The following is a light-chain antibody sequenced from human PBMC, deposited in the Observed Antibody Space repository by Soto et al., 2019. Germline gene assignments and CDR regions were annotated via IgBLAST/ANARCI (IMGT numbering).Light chain of an antibody. J-gene: IGLJ3*02. V-gene: IGLV1-47*01. Sequence: QSVLPQPPSASGTPGQRVPISCSGSSSNIGSHYVYWYQQLPGTAPKLLIYRNNQRPSGVPDRFSGSKSGTSASLAISGLRSEDEADYYCAAWDDSLSGPNWVFGGGTKLTVL. CDR1: SSNIGSHY. CDR2: RNN. CDR3: AAWDDSLSGPNWV.